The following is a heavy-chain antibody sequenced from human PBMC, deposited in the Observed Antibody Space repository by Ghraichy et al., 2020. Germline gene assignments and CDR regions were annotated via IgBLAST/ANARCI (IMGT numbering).Heavy chain of an antibody. CDR3: AKDSYYYGSGIYYLDY. J-gene: IGHJ4*02. CDR2: ISWNSGSI. CDR1: GFTFDDYA. Sequence: GGSLRLSCAASGFTFDDYAMHWVRQAPGKGLEWVSGISWNSGSIGYAGSVKGRFTISRDNAKNSLYLQMNSLRAADTALYYCAKDSYYYGSGIYYLDYWGQRTLVTVSS. V-gene: IGHV3-9*01. D-gene: IGHD3-10*01.